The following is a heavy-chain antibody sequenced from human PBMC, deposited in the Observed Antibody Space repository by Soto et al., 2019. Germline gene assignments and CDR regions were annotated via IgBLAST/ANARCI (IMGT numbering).Heavy chain of an antibody. CDR1: GGSISSGGYY. Sequence: QVQLQESGPGLVKPSQTLSLTCTVSGGSISSGGYYWSWIRRHPGKGLEWIGYIYYSGSTYYNPSLKSRVTISVDTSKNQFSLKLSSVTAADTAVYYCVAYELELRKYYFDYWGQGTLVTVSS. CDR2: IYYSGST. D-gene: IGHD1-7*01. V-gene: IGHV4-31*03. CDR3: VAYELELRKYYFDY. J-gene: IGHJ4*02.